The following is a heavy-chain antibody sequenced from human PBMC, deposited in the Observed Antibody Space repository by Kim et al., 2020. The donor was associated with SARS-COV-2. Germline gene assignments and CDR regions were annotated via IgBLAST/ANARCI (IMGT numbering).Heavy chain of an antibody. Sequence: GGSLRLSCAASGFTFSSYSMNWVRQAPGKGLEWVSSISSSSSYIYYADSVKGRFTISRDNAKNSLYLQMNSLRAEDTAVYYCARGGKDPGIAARREYYYYYGMDVWGQGTTVTVSS. CDR1: GFTFSSYS. J-gene: IGHJ6*02. CDR3: ARGGKDPGIAARREYYYYYGMDV. V-gene: IGHV3-21*01. CDR2: ISSSSSYI. D-gene: IGHD6-6*01.